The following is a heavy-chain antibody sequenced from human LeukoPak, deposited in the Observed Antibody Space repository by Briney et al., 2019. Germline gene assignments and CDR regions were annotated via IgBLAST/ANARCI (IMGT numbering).Heavy chain of an antibody. V-gene: IGHV3-7*04. CDR3: ARDVRPDY. J-gene: IGHJ4*02. CDR2: IKQDGTEK. Sequence: AGGSLRLSCAASGFTFSSYTMHWVRQAPGEGLEWVANIKQDGTEKYYMDSVKGRFSISRDNAKNSLYLQMNALRAEDTAVYYCARDVRPDYWGQGTLVTVST. D-gene: IGHD6-6*01. CDR1: GFTFSSYT.